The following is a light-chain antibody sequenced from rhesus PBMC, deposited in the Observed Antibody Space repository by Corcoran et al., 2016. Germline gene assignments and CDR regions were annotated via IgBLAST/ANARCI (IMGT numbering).Light chain of an antibody. Sequence: EIVMTQSPATLALSPGERAALSCRASQSVISYLAWYQQKPGQAPRLLIYGTSSRATGIPDRLSGSGSGTQYTLTINSLEPEDVGIYFWMQSSTWPQYSFGQGTKVEI. V-gene: IGKV3S9*01. CDR2: GTS. CDR3: MQSSTWPQYS. CDR1: QSVISY. J-gene: IGKJ2*01.